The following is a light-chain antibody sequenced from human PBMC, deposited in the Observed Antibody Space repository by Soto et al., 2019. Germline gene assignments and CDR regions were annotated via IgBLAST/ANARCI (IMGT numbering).Light chain of an antibody. V-gene: IGLV2-14*01. CDR1: SSDVGGYNY. Sequence: QSVLTQPASVSGSPGQSITISCTGTSSDVGGYNYVSWYQQHPGKAPKLMIYDVSNRPSGVSNRFSGSKSGNTASLTISGLQAEDEADYYCSSFARSEDPCVVFGGGTKLTVL. CDR3: SSFARSEDPCVV. CDR2: DVS. J-gene: IGLJ2*01.